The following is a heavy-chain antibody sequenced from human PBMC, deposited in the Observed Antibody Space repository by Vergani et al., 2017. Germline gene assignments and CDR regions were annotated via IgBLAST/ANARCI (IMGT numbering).Heavy chain of an antibody. J-gene: IGHJ4*02. CDR3: ARTESFILRYFHLAL. V-gene: IGHV4-39*01. Sequence: QLHLQESGPGLVKPSETLSLTCTVSGGSITSSSYYWGWIRQPPGKGLEWIGNSYHSGGAYYNPSLKGRVTISVDTYKNLFSLEVTSETAADTAIYFCARTESFILRYFHLALWGQGTLVTVSS. D-gene: IGHD3-9*01. CDR2: SYHSGGA. CDR1: GGSITSSSYY.